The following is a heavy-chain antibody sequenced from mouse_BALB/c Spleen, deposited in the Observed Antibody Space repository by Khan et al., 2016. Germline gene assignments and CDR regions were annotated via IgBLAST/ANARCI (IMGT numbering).Heavy chain of an antibody. J-gene: IGHJ4*01. D-gene: IGHD1-1*01. CDR3: ARTGGYYFVNSCHFYGVDY. CDR1: GFTFSSFG. Sequence: EVELVESGGGLVQPGGSRKLSCAASGFTFSSFGMHWVRQAPEKGLEWVAYIGRGGSAIFYADTVKGRFTISRDDPKNTLFLQLTSLRSEDTAMYYCARTGGYYFVNSCHFYGVDYWGQGTSVTVSS. V-gene: IGHV5-17*02. CDR2: IGRGGSAI.